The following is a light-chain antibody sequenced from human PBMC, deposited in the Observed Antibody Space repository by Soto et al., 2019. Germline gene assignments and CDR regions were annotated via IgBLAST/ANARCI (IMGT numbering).Light chain of an antibody. J-gene: IGKJ1*01. CDR3: QQYNSYWT. V-gene: IGKV1-5*03. CDR1: QSISSW. CDR2: KAS. Sequence: DIQMTQSPSTLSAXXXDXVTITCRASQSISSWLAWYQQKPGKAPKLLIYKASSLESGVPSRFSGSGSGTEFTLTISSLQPDDFATYYCQQYNSYWTFGQGTKVEIK.